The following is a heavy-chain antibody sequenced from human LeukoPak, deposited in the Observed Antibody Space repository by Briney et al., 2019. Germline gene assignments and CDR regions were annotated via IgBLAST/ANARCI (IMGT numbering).Heavy chain of an antibody. V-gene: IGHV3-30-3*01. CDR3: ARVDYYDSSGYYYGFDY. Sequence: GGSLRLPCAASGFTFSSYAMHWVRQAPGKGLEWVAVISYDGSNKYYADSVKGRFTISRDNSKNTLYLQMNSLRAEDTAVYYCARVDYYDSSGYYYGFDYWGQGTLVTVSS. J-gene: IGHJ4*02. CDR2: ISYDGSNK. CDR1: GFTFSSYA. D-gene: IGHD3-22*01.